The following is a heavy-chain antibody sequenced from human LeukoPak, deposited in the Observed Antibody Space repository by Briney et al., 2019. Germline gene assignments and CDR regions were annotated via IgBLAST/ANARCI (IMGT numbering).Heavy chain of an antibody. CDR3: ARSPRLGRYGYGPWELPVSYFDY. CDR1: GGSFSGYY. J-gene: IGHJ4*02. V-gene: IGHV4-34*01. Sequence: SETLSLTCAVYGGSFSGYYWSWIRQPPGRGLEWIGEINHSGSTNYNPSLKSRVTISVDTSKNQFSLKLGSVTAAETAVYYCARSPRLGRYGYGPWELPVSYFDYWGQGTLVTVSS. CDR2: INHSGST. D-gene: IGHD1-26*01.